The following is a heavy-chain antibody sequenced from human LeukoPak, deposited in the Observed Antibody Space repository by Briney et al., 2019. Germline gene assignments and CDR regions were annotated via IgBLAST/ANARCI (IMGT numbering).Heavy chain of an antibody. CDR2: INPNSGAT. CDR1: GYTFTGYY. V-gene: IGHV1-2*06. Sequence: ASVKVSSKASGYTFTGYYMHWVRQAPGQGLEWMGRINPNSGATNYAQTFQGRVTMTRDTSISTAYMELSRLRSDDTAVYYWASPNWSGGSSPWGQGTLVTVSS. D-gene: IGHD1-1*01. CDR3: ASPNWSGGSSP. J-gene: IGHJ5*02.